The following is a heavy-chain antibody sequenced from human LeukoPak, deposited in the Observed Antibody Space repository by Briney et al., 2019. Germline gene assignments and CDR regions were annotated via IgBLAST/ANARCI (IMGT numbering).Heavy chain of an antibody. Sequence: SETLSLTCTVSGGSISSYYWSWIRQPPGKGLEWIGYIYYSESTNYNPSLKSRVTISVDTSKNQFSLKLSSVTAADTAVYYCARENTEWGDAFDIWGQGTMVTVSS. CDR2: IYYSEST. J-gene: IGHJ3*02. D-gene: IGHD1-26*01. V-gene: IGHV4-59*01. CDR1: GGSISSYY. CDR3: ARENTEWGDAFDI.